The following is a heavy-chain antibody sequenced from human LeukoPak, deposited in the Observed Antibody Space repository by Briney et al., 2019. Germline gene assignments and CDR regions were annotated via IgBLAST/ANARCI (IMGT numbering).Heavy chain of an antibody. D-gene: IGHD3-16*01. CDR2: IYSGGNT. V-gene: IGHV3-53*01. J-gene: IGHJ4*02. CDR3: AREIHDWGAIGY. CDR1: GFTVSSNY. Sequence: GGSLRLSCAASGFTVSSNYMSWVRQAPGKGLEWVSVIYSGGNTYYADSVKGRFTISRDNSKNTLYLQMNSLRAEDTAVYYCAREIHDWGAIGYWGQGTLVTVSS.